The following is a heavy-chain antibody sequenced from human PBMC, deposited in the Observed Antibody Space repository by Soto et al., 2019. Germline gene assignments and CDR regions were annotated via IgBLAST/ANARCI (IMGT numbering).Heavy chain of an antibody. CDR3: ARDRRVIPDADMDY. CDR2: IYSDGSHQ. Sequence: QVQLVESGGGVVQPGSSLRLSCEASGLTFSMYGMHWVRQAPGKGLEWVGVIYSDGSHQYYGDSVKGRFTISRDNSNKMVYLQMTGLRLDDSALYYCARDRRVIPDADMDYWGQGVLVTVSS. D-gene: IGHD2-21*01. J-gene: IGHJ4*02. V-gene: IGHV3-30*03. CDR1: GLTFSMYG.